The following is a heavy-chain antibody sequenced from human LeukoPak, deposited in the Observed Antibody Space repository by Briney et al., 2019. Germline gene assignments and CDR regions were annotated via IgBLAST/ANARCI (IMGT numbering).Heavy chain of an antibody. CDR2: ISGSGGST. CDR3: ARVYDFWSGYYTLDY. V-gene: IGHV3-23*01. Sequence: GGSLRLSCAASGFTFSSHAMNWVRQAPGKGLEWVSGISGSGGSTYYADSVKGRFTISRDNSKNTLYLQMNTLRAEDTAVYYCARVYDFWSGYYTLDYWGQGTLVTVSS. J-gene: IGHJ4*02. CDR1: GFTFSSHA. D-gene: IGHD3-3*01.